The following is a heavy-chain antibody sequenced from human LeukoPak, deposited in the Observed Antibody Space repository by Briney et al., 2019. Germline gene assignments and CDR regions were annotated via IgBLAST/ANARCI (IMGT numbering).Heavy chain of an antibody. V-gene: IGHV1-46*01. CDR3: ARATPHDYGDYGIDY. D-gene: IGHD4-17*01. Sequence: GASVKVSCKASGYTFTSYGISRVRQAPGQGLEWMGIINPSGGSTSYAQKFQGRVTLTRDMSTSTVYMELSSLRSEDTAVYYCARATPHDYGDYGIDYWGQGTLVTVSS. CDR1: GYTFTSYG. CDR2: INPSGGST. J-gene: IGHJ4*02.